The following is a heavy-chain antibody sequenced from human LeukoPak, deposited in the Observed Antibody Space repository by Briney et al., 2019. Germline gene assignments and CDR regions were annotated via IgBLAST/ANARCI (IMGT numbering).Heavy chain of an antibody. Sequence: PSETLSLTCSVSGGSISSYYWSWIRQPAGKGLEWIGRIYSSGTITYNPSLQSRVTMSVDTSKNQFSLKLSSVTAADTAVYYCARDYTRTTAGCDIWGQGTMVTVSS. D-gene: IGHD4-17*01. CDR1: GGSISSYY. J-gene: IGHJ3*02. V-gene: IGHV4-4*07. CDR3: ARDYTRTTAGCDI. CDR2: IYSSGTI.